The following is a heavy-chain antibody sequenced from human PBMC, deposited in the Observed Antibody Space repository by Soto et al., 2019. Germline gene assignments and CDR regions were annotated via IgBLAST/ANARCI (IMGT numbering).Heavy chain of an antibody. D-gene: IGHD1-1*01. J-gene: IGHJ4*02. CDR3: ATTNGYFDY. Sequence: GGSLRLSCAASTFTFSDYYMSWIRQAPGKGLEWVSYISSSSSTIYYADSVKGRFTISRDNAESSLSLQMSSLRDEDTAVYYCATTNGYFDYWGQGTLVTVSS. V-gene: IGHV3-11*01. CDR2: ISSSSSTI. CDR1: TFTFSDYY.